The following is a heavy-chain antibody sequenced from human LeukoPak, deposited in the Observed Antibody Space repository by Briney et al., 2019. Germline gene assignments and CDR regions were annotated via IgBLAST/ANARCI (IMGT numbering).Heavy chain of an antibody. CDR3: ARDFGFAF. J-gene: IGHJ4*02. CDR2: ISSSSSYI. D-gene: IGHD3-16*01. V-gene: IGHV3-21*01. Sequence: KPGGSLRLSCVASRFSLSRYSMNWVRQAPGKGLEWVSSISSSSSYIYYADSVKGRFTISRDNAKNSLYLQMNSLRAEDTAVYYCARDFGFAFWGQGTLVTVSS. CDR1: RFSLSRYS.